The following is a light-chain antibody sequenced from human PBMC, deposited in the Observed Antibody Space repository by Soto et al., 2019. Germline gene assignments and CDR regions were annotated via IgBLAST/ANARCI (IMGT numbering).Light chain of an antibody. CDR1: QSVSSSY. J-gene: IGKJ3*01. V-gene: IGKV3-20*01. CDR2: GAS. Sequence: EIVLTQSPGTLSLSPGERATLSCRASQSVSSSYLAWYQQKPGQAPRLLIYGASSRATGIPDRFSGSGSGTDFTLTIFNLQPDDVATYYCQKYDSAPFTFGPGTRVEIK. CDR3: QKYDSAPFT.